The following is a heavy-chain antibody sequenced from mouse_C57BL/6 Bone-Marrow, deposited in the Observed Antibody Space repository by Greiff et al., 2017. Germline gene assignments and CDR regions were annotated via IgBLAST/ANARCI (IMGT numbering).Heavy chain of an antibody. J-gene: IGHJ1*03. CDR2: IDPSDSYT. CDR3: ARREKITTGVARWYVDD. D-gene: IGHD1-1*01. Sequence: QVQLQQPGAELVMPGASVKLSCKASGYNFTSYWMHWVKQRPGQGLEWIGEIDPSDSYTNYNQQFKGKSILNVDKSSSTAYMQLSSLTSKDSAVYYWARREKITTGVARWYVDDWGTGTTVTVSS. CDR1: GYNFTSYW. V-gene: IGHV1-69*01.